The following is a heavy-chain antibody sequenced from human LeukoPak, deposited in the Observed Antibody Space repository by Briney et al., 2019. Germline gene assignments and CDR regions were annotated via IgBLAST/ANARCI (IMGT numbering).Heavy chain of an antibody. V-gene: IGHV4-38-2*02. CDR1: GYSISSGYY. D-gene: IGHD6-19*01. Sequence: SETLSLTCTVSGYSISSGYYWGWIRQPPGKGLEWIGSIYHSGSTYYNPSLKSRVTISVDTSKNQFSLKLSSVTAADTAVYYCARDPYSSGWYDWFDPWGQGTLVTVSS. CDR3: ARDPYSSGWYDWFDP. CDR2: IYHSGST. J-gene: IGHJ5*02.